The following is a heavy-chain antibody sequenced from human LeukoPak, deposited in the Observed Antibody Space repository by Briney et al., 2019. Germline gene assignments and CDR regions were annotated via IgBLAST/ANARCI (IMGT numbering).Heavy chain of an antibody. CDR3: TRGRVVPAARVSYYYYYYMDV. J-gene: IGHJ6*03. V-gene: IGHV3-49*04. CDR2: IRSKAYGGTT. CDR1: GFTFGDYA. D-gene: IGHD2-2*01. Sequence: GGSLRLSCTASGFTFGDYAMSWVRQAPGKGLEWVGFIRSKAYGGTTEYAASVKGRFTISRDDSKSIAYLQMNSLKTEDTAVYYCTRGRVVPAARVSYYYYYYMDVWGKGTTVTVSS.